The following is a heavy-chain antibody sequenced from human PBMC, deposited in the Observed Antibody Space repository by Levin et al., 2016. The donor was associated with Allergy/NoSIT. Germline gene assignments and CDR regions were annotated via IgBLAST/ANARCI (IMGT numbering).Heavy chain of an antibody. Sequence: WIRQPPGKGLVWVSRINSDGSSTSYADSVKGRFTISRDNAKNTLYLQMNSLRAEDTAVYYCARGRDGYSLDYWGQGTLVTVSS. D-gene: IGHD5-24*01. CDR3: ARGRDGYSLDY. V-gene: IGHV3-74*01. CDR2: INSDGSST. J-gene: IGHJ4*02.